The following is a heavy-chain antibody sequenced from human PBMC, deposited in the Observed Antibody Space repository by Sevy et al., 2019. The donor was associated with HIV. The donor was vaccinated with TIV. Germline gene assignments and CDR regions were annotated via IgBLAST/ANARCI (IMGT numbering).Heavy chain of an antibody. J-gene: IGHJ4*02. CDR2: IYTSGST. Sequence: SETLSLTCTVSGGSISSYYWSWIRQPAGKGLEWIGRIYTSGSTNYNPSLKSRVTMSVDTSKNQFSLKLSSVTAADTAVYYCARALYDYGDEYYFDYWGQGTLVTVSS. D-gene: IGHD4-17*01. CDR3: ARALYDYGDEYYFDY. CDR1: GGSISSYY. V-gene: IGHV4-4*07.